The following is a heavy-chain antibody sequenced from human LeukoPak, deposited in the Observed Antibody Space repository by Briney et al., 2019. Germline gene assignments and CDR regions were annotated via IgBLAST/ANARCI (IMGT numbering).Heavy chain of an antibody. Sequence: SETLSLTCAVYGDSFSGFYWSWIRQAPGKGLEWIGEVSHSGVTTYNPSLKSRVTISVDTSKNQFSLKLSSVTAADTAVYYCARGHYYDSSGYYFLFDYWGQGTLVTVSS. CDR1: GDSFSGFY. J-gene: IGHJ4*02. D-gene: IGHD3-22*01. CDR3: ARGHYYDSSGYYFLFDY. V-gene: IGHV4-34*01. CDR2: VSHSGVT.